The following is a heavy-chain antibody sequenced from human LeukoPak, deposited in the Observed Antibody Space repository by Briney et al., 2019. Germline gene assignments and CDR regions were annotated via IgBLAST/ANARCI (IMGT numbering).Heavy chain of an antibody. Sequence: GGSLRLSCAASGFTFSGNYMSWVRQAPGKGLEWVSVIYSGGSTYYADSVKGRFTISRDNSKNTLYLQMNSLRAEDTAVYYCARAEQPAGGDYWGQGTLVTVSS. V-gene: IGHV3-66*01. D-gene: IGHD3-16*01. J-gene: IGHJ4*02. CDR3: ARAEQPAGGDY. CDR2: IYSGGST. CDR1: GFTFSGNY.